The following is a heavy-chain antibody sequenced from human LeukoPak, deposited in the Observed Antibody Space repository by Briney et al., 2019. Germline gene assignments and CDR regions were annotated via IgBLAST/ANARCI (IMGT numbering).Heavy chain of an antibody. CDR1: GFTFSSYS. Sequence: GGSLRLSCAASGFTFSSYSMNWVRQAPGKGLESVSYISSSSSTIYYADSVKGRFTISRDDAKNSLYLQMNSLRAEDTAVYYCAREVPNYYGMDVWGQGTTVTVSS. CDR3: AREVPNYYGMDV. CDR2: ISSSSSTI. V-gene: IGHV3-48*01. J-gene: IGHJ6*02.